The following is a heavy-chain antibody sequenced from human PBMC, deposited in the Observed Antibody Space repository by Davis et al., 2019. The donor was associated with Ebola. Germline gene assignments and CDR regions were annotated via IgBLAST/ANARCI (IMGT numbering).Heavy chain of an antibody. D-gene: IGHD4-23*01. Sequence: PGGSLRLSCAASGFTFSDYWMTWVRQTPGKGPEWVANINLDGSEKYYVDSVKGRFLISRDNAESSLHPQMNSPRAEDTAMYYCARCKGWERTPYYFDTWGQGTLVTVSS. J-gene: IGHJ4*02. CDR1: GFTFSDYW. V-gene: IGHV3-7*01. CDR2: INLDGSEK. CDR3: ARCKGWERTPYYFDT.